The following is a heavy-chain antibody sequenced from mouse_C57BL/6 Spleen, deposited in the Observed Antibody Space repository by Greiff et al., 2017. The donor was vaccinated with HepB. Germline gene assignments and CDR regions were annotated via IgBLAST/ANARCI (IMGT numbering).Heavy chain of an antibody. CDR2: IYPGSGST. V-gene: IGHV1-55*01. CDR3: ARDYYGRGGFDY. D-gene: IGHD1-1*01. Sequence: QVQLQQPGAELVKPGASVKMSCKASGYTFTSYWITWVKQRPGQGLEWIGDIYPGSGSTNYNEKFKGKATLTADKSSSTAYMQLSSLTSEDSAVYFCARDYYGRGGFDYWGQGTTLTVSS. J-gene: IGHJ2*01. CDR1: GYTFTSYW.